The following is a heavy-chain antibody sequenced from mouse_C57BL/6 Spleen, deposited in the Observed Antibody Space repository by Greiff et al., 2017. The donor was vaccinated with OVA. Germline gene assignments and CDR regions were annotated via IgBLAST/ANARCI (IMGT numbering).Heavy chain of an antibody. CDR1: GYTFTDYY. CDR2: IYPGSGNT. D-gene: IGHD2-9*01. J-gene: IGHJ2*01. Sequence: VQLQQSGAELVRPGASVKLSCKASGYTFTDYYINWVKQRPGQGLEWIARIYPGSGNTYYNEKFKGKATLTAEKSSSTAYMQLSSLTSEDSAVYFCARWEAYYGSYFDYWGQGTTLTVSS. V-gene: IGHV1-76*01. CDR3: ARWEAYYGSYFDY.